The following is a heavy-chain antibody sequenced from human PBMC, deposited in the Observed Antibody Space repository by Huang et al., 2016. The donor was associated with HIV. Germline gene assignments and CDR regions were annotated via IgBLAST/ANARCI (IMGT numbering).Heavy chain of an antibody. V-gene: IGHV3-53*02. CDR3: ARGMVRGVTLNWFDP. CDR1: GFTVSSNY. Sequence: EVQLVETGGGLIQHGGSLRLSCAASGFTVSSNYMSWVRQAPGKGWEWVSVIDSGGSTYYADSVKGRFTIARDNSKNTLYLQMNSLRAEDTAVYYCARGMVRGVTLNWFDPWGQGTLVTVSS. J-gene: IGHJ5*02. D-gene: IGHD3-10*01. CDR2: IDSGGST.